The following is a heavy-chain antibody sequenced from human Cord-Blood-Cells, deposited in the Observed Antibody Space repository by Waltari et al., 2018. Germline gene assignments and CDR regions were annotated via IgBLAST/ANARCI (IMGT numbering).Heavy chain of an antibody. J-gene: IGHJ3*02. CDR2: IIPIFGTA. D-gene: IGHD1-1*01. Sequence: QVQLVQSGAEVKKPGSSVKVFCKASAGTFSSNATRWVRQSPGQGLEWMGGIIPIFGTANYAQKFQGRVTITADESTSTAYMELSSLRSEDTAVYYCARGPNNLPLSAFDIWGQGTMVTVSS. CDR3: ARGPNNLPLSAFDI. CDR1: AGTFSSNA. V-gene: IGHV1-69*12.